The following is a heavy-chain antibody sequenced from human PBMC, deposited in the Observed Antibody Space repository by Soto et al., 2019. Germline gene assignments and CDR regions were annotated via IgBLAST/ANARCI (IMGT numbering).Heavy chain of an antibody. D-gene: IGHD3-3*01. J-gene: IGHJ4*02. V-gene: IGHV4-4*07. CDR1: GGSLSSYY. Sequence: KTSETLSLTCSVSGGSLSSYYWNWIRQPAGKGLEWIGRIFPSGSANYNPSLKSRVTMSVDTSKNLFSLKVSSVTAADTALYYCARDGGTETTSYFDYRGQGILVTVSS. CDR3: ARDGGTETTSYFDY. CDR2: IFPSGSA.